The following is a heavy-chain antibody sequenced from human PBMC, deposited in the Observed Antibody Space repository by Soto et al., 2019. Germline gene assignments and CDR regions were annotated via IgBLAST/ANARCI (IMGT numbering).Heavy chain of an antibody. V-gene: IGHV3-49*03. CDR1: GFTFGDYA. CDR3: TRGFVVVVPAAMPYYYYGMDV. D-gene: IGHD2-2*01. CDR2: IRSKAYGGTT. J-gene: IGHJ6*02. Sequence: PGGSLRLSCTASGFTFGDYAMSWFRQAPGKGLEWVGFIRSKAYGGTTEYAASVKGRFTISRDDSKSIAYLQMNSLKTEDTAVYYCTRGFVVVVPAAMPYYYYGMDVSGQATTVTVSS.